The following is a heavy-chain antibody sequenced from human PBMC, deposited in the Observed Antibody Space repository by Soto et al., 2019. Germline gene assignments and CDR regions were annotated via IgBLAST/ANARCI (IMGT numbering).Heavy chain of an antibody. J-gene: IGHJ6*02. CDR1: GFTFSSYG. Sequence: QVQLVESGGGVVQPGRSLRLSCAASGFTFSSYGMHWVRQAPGKGLEWVAVISYDGSNKYYADSVKGRFTISRDNSKNPLYLQMNSLRAEDTAVYYCAKDLLGPGRAYGMDVWGQGTTVTFSS. V-gene: IGHV3-30*18. CDR3: AKDLLGPGRAYGMDV. D-gene: IGHD7-27*01. CDR2: ISYDGSNK.